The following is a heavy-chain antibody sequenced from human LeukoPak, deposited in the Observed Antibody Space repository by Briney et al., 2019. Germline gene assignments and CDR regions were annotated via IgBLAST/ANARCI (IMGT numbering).Heavy chain of an antibody. Sequence: GGSLRLSCAASGFTFSDYYMSWLRQARGRGLEGVSYISSSGSTIYYADSVKGRFTISRDNAKNSLYLQMNSLRAEDTAVYYCARDGLAYCSGGSCNWFDPWGQGTLVTVSS. V-gene: IGHV3-11*04. CDR1: GFTFSDYY. CDR3: ARDGLAYCSGGSCNWFDP. J-gene: IGHJ5*02. CDR2: ISSSGSTI. D-gene: IGHD2-15*01.